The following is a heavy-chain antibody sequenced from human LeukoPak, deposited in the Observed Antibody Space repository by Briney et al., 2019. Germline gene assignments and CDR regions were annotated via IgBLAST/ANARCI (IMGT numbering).Heavy chain of an antibody. CDR1: GFSFSSYG. CDR3: VRPNGDYARGGLEI. D-gene: IGHD4-17*01. J-gene: IGHJ3*02. Sequence: GGSLRLCCAASGFSFSSYGIHWVRQAPGKGLDWVAVIWYDGNSQYYADSVKGRFTIPRDNSKNTVYLQMNSLTAEDTAIYYCVRPNGDYARGGLEIWGQGTVVTVSS. CDR2: IWYDGNSQ. V-gene: IGHV3-33*08.